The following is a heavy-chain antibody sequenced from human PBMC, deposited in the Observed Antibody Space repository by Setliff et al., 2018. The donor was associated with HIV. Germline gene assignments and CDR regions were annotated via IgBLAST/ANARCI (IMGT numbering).Heavy chain of an antibody. Sequence: AGGSLRLSCAASAFTFSNAWMSWVRQAPGKGLEWVANIKQDGSEKYYVDSVKGRFTISRDNAKNSLYLQMNSLRAEDTAVYYCARDRTYYYGSGSYDYWGQGTLVTVSS. D-gene: IGHD3-10*01. V-gene: IGHV3-7*01. CDR2: IKQDGSEK. CDR3: ARDRTYYYGSGSYDY. J-gene: IGHJ4*02. CDR1: AFTFSNAW.